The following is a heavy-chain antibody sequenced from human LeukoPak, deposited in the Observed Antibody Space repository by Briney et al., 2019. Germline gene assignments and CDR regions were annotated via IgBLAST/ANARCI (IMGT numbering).Heavy chain of an antibody. CDR1: GFAFSRSL. D-gene: IGHD3-22*01. CDR2: IKQDGSDK. CDR3: ARDSIPGYDSSGYMVAFDL. V-gene: IGHV3-7*05. J-gene: IGHJ3*01. Sequence: GGSLRLSCAASGFAFSRSLMTWIRQAPGKGLEWVANIKQDGSDKYYVDSVKGRFIISRDTAKNSLYLQMNSLRAEDTAVYYCARDSIPGYDSSGYMVAFDLWGQGTMVTVSS.